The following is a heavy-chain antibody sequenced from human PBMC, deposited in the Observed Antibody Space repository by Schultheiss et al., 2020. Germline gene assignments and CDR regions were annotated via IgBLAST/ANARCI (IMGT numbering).Heavy chain of an antibody. CDR2: IYYSGST. Sequence: SATLSLTCTVSGGSISSYYWSWIRQPPGKGLEWIGYIYYSGSTNYNPSLKSRVTISVDTSKNQFSLKLSSVTAADTAVYYCARQSTYSSSWYRGDWFDPWGQGTLVTVAS. CDR3: ARQSTYSSSWYRGDWFDP. D-gene: IGHD6-13*01. J-gene: IGHJ5*02. V-gene: IGHV4-59*08. CDR1: GGSISSYY.